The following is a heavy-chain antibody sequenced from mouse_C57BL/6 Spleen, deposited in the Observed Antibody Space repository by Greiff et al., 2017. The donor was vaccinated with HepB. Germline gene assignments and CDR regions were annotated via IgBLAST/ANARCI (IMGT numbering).Heavy chain of an antibody. D-gene: IGHD1-1*01. CDR2: INYDGSST. Sequence: EVQLVESEGGLVQPGSSMKLSCTASGFTFSDYYMAWVRQVPEKGLEWVANINYDGSSTYYLDSLKSRFIISRDNAKNILYLQMSSLKSEDTATYYCARDRGYGSSWYFDVWGTGTTVTVSS. CDR1: GFTFSDYY. CDR3: ARDRGYGSSWYFDV. V-gene: IGHV5-16*01. J-gene: IGHJ1*03.